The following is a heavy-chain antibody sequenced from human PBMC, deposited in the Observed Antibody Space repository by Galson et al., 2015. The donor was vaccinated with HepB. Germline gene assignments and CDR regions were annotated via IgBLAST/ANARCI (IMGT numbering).Heavy chain of an antibody. CDR2: VYWDDSK. CDR3: ARRDPNRGGSLDV. CDR1: GLSLTTTGVG. J-gene: IGHJ6*02. V-gene: IGHV2-5*02. D-gene: IGHD7-27*01. Sequence: PALVKPTQTLTLTCTFSGLSLTTTGVGMGWIRQPPGKGLEWLAFVYWDDSKTYSPSLKNRLTITADTSKNQVVLTMTNVDPVETATYYCARRDPNRGGSLDVWGRGTTVT.